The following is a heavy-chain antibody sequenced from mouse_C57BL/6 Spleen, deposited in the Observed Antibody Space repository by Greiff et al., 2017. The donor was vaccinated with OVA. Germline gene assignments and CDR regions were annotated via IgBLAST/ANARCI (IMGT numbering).Heavy chain of an antibody. CDR3: AGITTVVAPDWYFDV. V-gene: IGHV1-52*01. D-gene: IGHD1-1*01. Sequence: VQLQQPGAELVRPGSSVKLSCKASGYTFTSYWMHWVKQRPIQGLEWIGNIDPSDSETHYNQKFKDKATLTVDKSSSTAYMQLSSLTSEDSAVYYCAGITTVVAPDWYFDVWGTGTTVTVSS. CDR2: IDPSDSET. CDR1: GYTFTSYW. J-gene: IGHJ1*03.